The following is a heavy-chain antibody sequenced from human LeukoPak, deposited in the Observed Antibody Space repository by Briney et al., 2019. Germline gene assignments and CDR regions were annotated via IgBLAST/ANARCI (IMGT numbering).Heavy chain of an antibody. D-gene: IGHD3-3*01. J-gene: IGHJ4*02. CDR1: GFTFSSYW. V-gene: IGHV3-74*01. CDR2: INSDGSST. CDR3: ARGSIFGVDPFDY. Sequence: GGSLRLSCAASGFTFSSYWMHWVRQAPGKGLVWVSRINSDGSSTSYADSVKGRFTISRDNAKNTLYLQMNSLRAEDTAVYYCARGSIFGVDPFDYWGQGTLVTASS.